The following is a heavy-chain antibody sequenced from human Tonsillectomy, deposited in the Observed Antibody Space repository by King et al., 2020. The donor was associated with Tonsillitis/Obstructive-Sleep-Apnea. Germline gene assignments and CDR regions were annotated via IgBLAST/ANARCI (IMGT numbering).Heavy chain of an antibody. D-gene: IGHD2-2*01. CDR2: NKSKTDGVTT. Sequence: VQLVESGGGLVKPGGSLRLSCAASGFTFSNAWMSWVRQAPGKGLEWVGRNKSKTDGVTTDYAAPVKGRFTISRDDSQNTLYLQMNSLKTEDTAVYYCTAIKDIVVVPAAIGSSYYYYMDVWGKGTTVTVSS. V-gene: IGHV3-15*01. CDR3: TAIKDIVVVPAAIGSSYYYYMDV. CDR1: GFTFSNAW. J-gene: IGHJ6*03.